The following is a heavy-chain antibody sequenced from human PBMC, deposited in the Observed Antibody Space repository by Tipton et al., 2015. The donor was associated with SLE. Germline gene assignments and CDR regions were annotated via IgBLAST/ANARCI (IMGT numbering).Heavy chain of an antibody. Sequence: TLSLTCTVSGGSISSSSYYWAWIRQPPGKGLEWIGSIYYSGSTYYNPSLKSRVTISVDTSKNQFSLKLSSVTAADTAVYYCARESGSYQDAFDIWGQGTMVTVSS. CDR3: ARESGSYQDAFDI. J-gene: IGHJ3*02. CDR1: GGSISSSSYY. V-gene: IGHV4-39*07. D-gene: IGHD1-26*01. CDR2: IYYSGST.